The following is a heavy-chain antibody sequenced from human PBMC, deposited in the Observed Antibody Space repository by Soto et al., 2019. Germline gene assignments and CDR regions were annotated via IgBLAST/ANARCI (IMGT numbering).Heavy chain of an antibody. CDR2: VYPGDSNT. J-gene: IGHJ6*02. Sequence: GESLKISCKASGYRFTTYWIAWVRQMPGRGLEWMGIVYPGDSNTKYGPSFQGRITISADRSINTAYLQWSSLEASDTAMYCCARAPTIGTVWGRDYSSFLDVWGQGTTVTVSS. CDR1: GYRFTTYW. D-gene: IGHD3-16*01. CDR3: ARAPTIGTVWGRDYSSFLDV. V-gene: IGHV5-51*01.